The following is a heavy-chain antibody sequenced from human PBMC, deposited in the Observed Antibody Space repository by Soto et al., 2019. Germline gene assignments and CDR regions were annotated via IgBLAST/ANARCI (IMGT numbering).Heavy chain of an antibody. V-gene: IGHV4-31*03. J-gene: IGHJ6*02. Sequence: QVRLQGSGPGLVKPSQTLSLSCTVSGYSISSGGYYWSWIRQHPGKGLEYIGYIFYTGITYYNPSLKSRLTIAVDTSKNQFSLKLSSVTAADTAVYYCASQYFGGDCYSYSYYYGLDVWGQGTTVTVSS. CDR3: ASQYFGGDCYSYSYYYGLDV. CDR2: IFYTGIT. D-gene: IGHD2-21*02. CDR1: GYSISSGGYY.